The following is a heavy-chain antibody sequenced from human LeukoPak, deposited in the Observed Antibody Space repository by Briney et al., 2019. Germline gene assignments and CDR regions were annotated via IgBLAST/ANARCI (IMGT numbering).Heavy chain of an antibody. V-gene: IGHV3-20*04. D-gene: IGHD6-13*01. Sequence: GGSLRLSCADSGFTFDDYGMSWVRQAPGKELEWVSGRSGDNNADSVKGRFTISRDNAKNSLYLQMNSLRAEDTALYYCARDLSSSWYSLGSWGQGTLVTVSS. CDR3: ARDLSSSWYSLGS. J-gene: IGHJ4*02. CDR1: GFTFDDYG. CDR2: RSGDN.